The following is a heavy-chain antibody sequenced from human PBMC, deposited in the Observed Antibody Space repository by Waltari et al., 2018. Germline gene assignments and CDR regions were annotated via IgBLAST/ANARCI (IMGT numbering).Heavy chain of an antibody. D-gene: IGHD3-16*01. CDR2: IYYSGST. CDR3: ARGGNDYIWGSHFDY. J-gene: IGHJ4*02. CDR1: GGSISSYY. V-gene: IGHV4-59*01. Sequence: QVQLQESGPGLVKPSETLSLTCTVSGGSISSYYWSWNRRPPGKGLEWIGYIYYSGSTNYTPSLKSRVTISVDTSKNQFSLKLSSVTAADTAVYYCARGGNDYIWGSHFDYWGQGTLVTVSS.